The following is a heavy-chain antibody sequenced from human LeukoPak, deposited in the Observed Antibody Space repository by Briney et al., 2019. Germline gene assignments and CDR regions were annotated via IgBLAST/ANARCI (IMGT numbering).Heavy chain of an antibody. CDR1: GFTFSSYD. CDR2: ISSSGTTI. D-gene: IGHD2-2*01. J-gene: IGHJ4*02. V-gene: IGHV3-48*03. CDR3: ARKYCSTTSCLFDN. Sequence: GGSLILSCAASGFTFSSYDMNWVRQAPGKGLQWVSDISSSGTTIYYADSVKGRFTISRDNAKNSLYLQMSSLRAEDTAVYYCARKYCSTTSCLFDNWGQGTLVTVSS.